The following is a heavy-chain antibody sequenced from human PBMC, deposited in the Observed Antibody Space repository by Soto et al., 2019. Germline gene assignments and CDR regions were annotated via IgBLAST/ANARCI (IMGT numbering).Heavy chain of an antibody. D-gene: IGHD6-19*01. CDR2: IYPGDSDT. CDR3: ARVSSEQWAQDDFDY. V-gene: IGHV5-51*01. Sequence: GESLKISCKGSGYSFTSYWIGWVRQMPGKGLEWMGIIYPGDSDTRYSPSFQGQVTISADKSISTAYLQWSSLKASDTAMYYCARVSSEQWAQDDFDYWGQGTLVTVSS. CDR1: GYSFTSYW. J-gene: IGHJ4*02.